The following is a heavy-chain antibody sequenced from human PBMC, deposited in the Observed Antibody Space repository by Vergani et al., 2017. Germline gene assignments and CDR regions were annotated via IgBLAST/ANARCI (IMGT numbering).Heavy chain of an antibody. CDR1: GYTFTSYG. V-gene: IGHV1-18*01. D-gene: IGHD2-2*01. Sequence: QVQLVPSGAEVKKPGASVKVSCKASGYTFTSYGISWVRQAPGQGLEWMGWISAYNGNTNYAQKLQGRGTMTTDTSTSTAYMELSILRSDDTAVYYCARDYPSSGSSTSYDPWGQGTLVTVSS. CDR2: ISAYNGNT. CDR3: ARDYPSSGSSTSYDP. J-gene: IGHJ5*02.